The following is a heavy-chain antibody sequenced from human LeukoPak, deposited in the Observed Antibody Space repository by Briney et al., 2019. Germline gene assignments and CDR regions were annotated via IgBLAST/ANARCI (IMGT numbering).Heavy chain of an antibody. CDR3: ASNGYCSGGSCYWHWFDP. J-gene: IGHJ5*02. CDR2: INPNSGGT. D-gene: IGHD2-15*01. Sequence: GASVKVSCKASGYTFTGYYMHWVRQAPGQGLEWMGWINPNSGGTNYAQKFQGRVTMTRDTSISTAYMELSRLRSDDTAVYYCASNGYCSGGSCYWHWFDPWGQGTLVTVSS. CDR1: GYTFTGYY. V-gene: IGHV1-2*02.